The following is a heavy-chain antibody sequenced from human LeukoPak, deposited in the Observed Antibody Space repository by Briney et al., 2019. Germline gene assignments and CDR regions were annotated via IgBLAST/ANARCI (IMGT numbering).Heavy chain of an antibody. CDR1: GFTFSMYS. Sequence: GGSPRLSCAASGFTFSMYSMSWVRQAPGKGLEWVSYISSSSSTIYYADSVKGRFTISRDNAKNSLFLQMNGLRAEDSALYYCVAWGNSGNSWGQGTMVIVSS. CDR2: ISSSSSTI. CDR3: VAWGNSGNS. J-gene: IGHJ3*01. D-gene: IGHD1-26*01. V-gene: IGHV3-48*04.